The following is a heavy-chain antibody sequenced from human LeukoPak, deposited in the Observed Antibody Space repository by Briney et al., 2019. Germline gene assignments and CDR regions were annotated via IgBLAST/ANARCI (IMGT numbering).Heavy chain of an antibody. V-gene: IGHV3-30-3*01. CDR2: VSVEGIGR. Sequence: GGSLRLSCAASGFTFSSYTMYWFRQAPGKGLEWVASVSVEGIGRYFPGSVEGRFTISRDNSKNTVYPQMNNVRPEDTAVYFCATVTKVDFDFWGQGTLVSVSS. J-gene: IGHJ5*01. CDR3: ATVTKVDFDF. CDR1: GFTFSSYT. D-gene: IGHD4-11*01.